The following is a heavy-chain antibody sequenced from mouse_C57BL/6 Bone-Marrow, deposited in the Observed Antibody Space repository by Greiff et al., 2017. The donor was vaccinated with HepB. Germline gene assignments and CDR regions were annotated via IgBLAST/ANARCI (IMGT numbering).Heavy chain of an antibody. Sequence: EVKLVESGGGLVQPGGSLKLSCAASGFTFSDYYMYWVRQTPEKRLEWVAYISNGGGSTYYPDTVKGRFTISRDNAKNTLYLQMSRLKSEDTAMYYCARHHYGPKGGYFDVWGTGTTVTVSS. CDR1: GFTFSDYY. V-gene: IGHV5-12*01. D-gene: IGHD1-1*01. J-gene: IGHJ1*03. CDR2: ISNGGGST. CDR3: ARHHYGPKGGYFDV.